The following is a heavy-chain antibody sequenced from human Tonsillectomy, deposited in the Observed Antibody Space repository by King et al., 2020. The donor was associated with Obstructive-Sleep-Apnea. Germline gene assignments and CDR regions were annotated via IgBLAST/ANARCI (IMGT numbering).Heavy chain of an antibody. V-gene: IGHV1-18*04. CDR2: ISPYNGYT. Sequence: VQLVESGAEVKKPGASVKVSCKASGYTFTSYGISWVRQAPGQGLEWMGWISPYNGYTNYAQKLQGRVTMTTDTSTSTAYMELRSLRSDDTAVYYCARDYYDSSAYYPQPSDYWGQGTLVTVSS. J-gene: IGHJ4*02. CDR1: GYTFTSYG. CDR3: ARDYYDSSAYYPQPSDY. D-gene: IGHD3-22*01.